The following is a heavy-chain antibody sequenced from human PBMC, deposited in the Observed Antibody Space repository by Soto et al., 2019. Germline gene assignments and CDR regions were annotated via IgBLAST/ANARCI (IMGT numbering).Heavy chain of an antibody. Sequence: QVQLVESGGGVVQPGGSLRLSCAASGFILSDFAMHWVRQAPGRGLEWVAVILKDGKSKYYADSVRGRFTISSDTSKDTIFLQLTSLRLDDSAVYYCAKTGFNRGSCFSWFDPWCQGTPVIVSS. D-gene: IGHD2-15*01. CDR2: ILKDGKSK. V-gene: IGHV3-30*04. CDR3: AKTGFNRGSCFSWFDP. CDR1: GFILSDFA. J-gene: IGHJ5*02.